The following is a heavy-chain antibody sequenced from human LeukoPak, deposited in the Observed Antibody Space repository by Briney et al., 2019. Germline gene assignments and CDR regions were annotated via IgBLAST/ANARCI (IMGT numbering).Heavy chain of an antibody. D-gene: IGHD3-22*01. CDR3: ARDPGYYDSSGGRYYYGMDV. J-gene: IGHJ6*02. CDR2: IYYSGST. V-gene: IGHV4-31*03. Sequence: SQTVSLTCTVSGGSINSGSYYWSWIRQHPGKGLEWIGYIYYSGSTYYNPSLKSRVTISVDTSKNQFSLKLSSVTAADTAVYYCARDPGYYDSSGGRYYYGMDVWGQGTTVTVSS. CDR1: GGSINSGSYY.